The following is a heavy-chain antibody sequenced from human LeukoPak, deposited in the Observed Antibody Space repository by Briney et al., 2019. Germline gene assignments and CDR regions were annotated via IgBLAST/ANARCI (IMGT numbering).Heavy chain of an antibody. CDR3: ARLRSIIGRSGPRKGAFDI. Sequence: ASVKVSCKASGYTFTGYYMHWVRQAPGQGLEWMGWINPNSGGTNYAQKFQGRVTMTRDTSISTAYMELSRLRSDDTAVYYCARLRSIIGRSGPRKGAFDIWGQGTMVTVSS. CDR2: INPNSGGT. V-gene: IGHV1-2*02. D-gene: IGHD3-3*01. CDR1: GYTFTGYY. J-gene: IGHJ3*02.